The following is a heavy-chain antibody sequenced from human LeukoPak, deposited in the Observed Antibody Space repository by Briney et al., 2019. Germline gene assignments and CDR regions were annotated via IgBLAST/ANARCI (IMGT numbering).Heavy chain of an antibody. D-gene: IGHD4-17*01. CDR3: ARDIDYGDYSGDAFDI. CDR1: GFTFSSYS. CDR2: ISSSNSYI. V-gene: IGHV3-21*01. J-gene: IGHJ3*02. Sequence: GGSLRLSCAASGFTFSSYSMNWVRQAPGKGLEWVSSISSSNSYIYYADSVKGRFTISRDNAKNSLYLQMNSLRAEDTAVYYCARDIDYGDYSGDAFDIWGQGTMVTVSS.